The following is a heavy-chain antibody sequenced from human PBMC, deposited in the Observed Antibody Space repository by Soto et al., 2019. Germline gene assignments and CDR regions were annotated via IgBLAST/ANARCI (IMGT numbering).Heavy chain of an antibody. Sequence: SGTRCLTCTFSGCSIGSYYWSLFRHPAGKGLEWIGSIYNSGTTYYNPSLKSRLAISVDRSKNQFSLRLTSVTAADTAVYYCARGMDGTYYYYWYFDIWGRGTLVTVSS. D-gene: IGHD1-26*01. CDR1: GCSIGSYY. J-gene: IGHJ2*01. CDR2: IYNSGTT. CDR3: ARGMDGTYYYYWYFDI. V-gene: IGHV4-4*07.